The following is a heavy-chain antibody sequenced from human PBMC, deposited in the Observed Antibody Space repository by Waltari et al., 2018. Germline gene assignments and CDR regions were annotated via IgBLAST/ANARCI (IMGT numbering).Heavy chain of an antibody. D-gene: IGHD3-9*01. CDR1: GYIFTSYW. CDR3: VRGLLGGYERGWFDP. CDR2: IYPDTGDPDI. V-gene: IGHV5-51*01. J-gene: IGHJ5*02. Sequence: EVQLVQSGAEVKKPGESLKISCKASGYIFTSYWIGWVGQRPGKGLEWIGIIYPDTGDPDIGYSPSVQGRVTISADKSATTVYLHWSSLEASDTAIYYCVRGLLGGYERGWFDPWGQGTLVTVSS.